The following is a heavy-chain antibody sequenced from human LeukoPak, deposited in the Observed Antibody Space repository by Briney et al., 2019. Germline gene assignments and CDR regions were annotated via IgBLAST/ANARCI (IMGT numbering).Heavy chain of an antibody. CDR1: GGSISSYY. CDR3: ARGRFCSADICSGGDAFDI. Sequence: SETLSLTCTVSGGSISSYYWSWIRQPAGKGLEWIGRIYSRGSTNYSPSLKSRVTMSLDTSKNQFSLKLSSLTAADTALYYCARGRFCSADICSGGDAFDIWGQGTMVSVSS. CDR2: IYSRGST. V-gene: IGHV4-4*07. J-gene: IGHJ3*02. D-gene: IGHD3-3*01.